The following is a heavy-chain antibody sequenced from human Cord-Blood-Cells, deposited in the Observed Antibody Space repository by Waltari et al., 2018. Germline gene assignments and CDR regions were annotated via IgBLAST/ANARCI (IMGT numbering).Heavy chain of an antibody. V-gene: IGHV1-2*04. J-gene: IGHJ3*02. CDR1: GYTFTGYY. D-gene: IGHD2-15*01. CDR3: ARPLGYCSGGSCYYDAFDI. CDR2: INPNSGGT. Sequence: ASVKVSCKASGYTFTGYYMHWVRQAPGQGLEWMGWINPNSGGTNYAQKFQGWVTMTRDTSISTAYMELSRLRSDDTAVYYCARPLGYCSGGSCYYDAFDIWGQGTMVTVSS.